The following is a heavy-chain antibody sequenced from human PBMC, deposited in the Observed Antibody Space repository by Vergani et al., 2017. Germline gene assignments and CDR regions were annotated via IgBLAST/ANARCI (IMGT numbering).Heavy chain of an antibody. D-gene: IGHD3-10*01. CDR3: AGIRELLWFGELTGYYFDY. CDR1: GFSLSNARMG. Sequence: QVTLKESGPVLVKPTETLTLTCTVSGFSLSNARMGVSWIRQPPGKALEWLAHIFSNDEKSYSTSLKSRLTISKDTSKSQVVLTMTNMDPVDTATYYWAGIRELLWFGELTGYYFDYWGQGTLVTVSS. CDR2: IFSNDEK. J-gene: IGHJ4*02. V-gene: IGHV2-26*01.